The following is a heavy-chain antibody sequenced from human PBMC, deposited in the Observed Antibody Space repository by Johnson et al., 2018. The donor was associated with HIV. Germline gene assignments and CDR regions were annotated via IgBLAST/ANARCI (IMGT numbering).Heavy chain of an antibody. CDR2: IKHDGSDK. D-gene: IGHD3-10*01. CDR3: AKSRTLAVVQGDAFDI. CDR1: GFTVSSNY. V-gene: IGHV3-7*05. Sequence: VQLVESGGGLVQPGGSLRLSCAASGFTVSSNYMSWVRQAPGKGLVWVAHIKHDGSDKYYADSVKGRITISRDNAKKSMYLQVNSLRAEDTAVYYCAKSRTLAVVQGDAFDIWGQGTMVTVSS. J-gene: IGHJ3*02.